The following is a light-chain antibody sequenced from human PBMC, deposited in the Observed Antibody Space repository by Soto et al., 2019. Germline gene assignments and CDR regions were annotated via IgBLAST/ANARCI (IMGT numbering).Light chain of an antibody. CDR3: QQYGGSPRT. J-gene: IGKJ1*01. Sequence: EIVLTQSPGTLSXSPGEGTTLSCRASQSISSNFLAWYQQKRGQAPRLLIHGASNRATGIPDRFSGSGSGTDFTLTITRLEPEDFAVYYCQQYGGSPRTFGQGTKVDIK. CDR1: QSISSNF. V-gene: IGKV3-20*01. CDR2: GAS.